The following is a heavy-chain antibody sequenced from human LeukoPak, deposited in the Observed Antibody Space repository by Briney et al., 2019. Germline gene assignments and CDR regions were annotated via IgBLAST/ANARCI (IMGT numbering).Heavy chain of an antibody. V-gene: IGHV4-59*08. D-gene: IGHD5-24*01. CDR2: IYYIGST. CDR1: GDSITSYY. CDR3: ARIEMATTQDYYYYMDV. J-gene: IGHJ6*03. Sequence: PSETLSLTCTVSGDSITSYYWSWIRQPPGKGPGWIGYIYYIGSTNYNPSLNSRVTISIDTSKNQFSLELRSVTAADTAVYYCARIEMATTQDYYYYMDVWGKGTTVTVSS.